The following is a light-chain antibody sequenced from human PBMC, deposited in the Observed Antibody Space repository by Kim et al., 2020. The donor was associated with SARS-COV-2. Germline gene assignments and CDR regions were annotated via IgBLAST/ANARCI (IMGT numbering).Light chain of an antibody. J-gene: IGKJ2*01. CDR3: QQYGSPPNT. V-gene: IGKV3-20*01. Sequence: LSTRERATLACRASQSVNNSRLTCYQQKAAQAPKLRIYGASNRATGITDRDSGSGSGTDFTHTISRLQPEDFAVLYCQQYGSPPNTFGQETKLEI. CDR2: GAS. CDR1: QSVNNSR.